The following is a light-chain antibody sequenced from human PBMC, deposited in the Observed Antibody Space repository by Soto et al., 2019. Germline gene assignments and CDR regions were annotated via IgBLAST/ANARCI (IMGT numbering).Light chain of an antibody. CDR1: QSVLHSSNNRNY. V-gene: IGKV4-1*01. J-gene: IGKJ2*01. CDR2: GAS. CDR3: QQWYSAPLYT. Sequence: DIVMTQSPDSLAVSLGERATINCKSSQSVLHSSNNRNYLAWYQQKPGQPPKLLIYGASTRESGVPDRFSGSGSGTDFPLTISSVQAEDVAVYYCQQWYSAPLYTFGQGSKLEI.